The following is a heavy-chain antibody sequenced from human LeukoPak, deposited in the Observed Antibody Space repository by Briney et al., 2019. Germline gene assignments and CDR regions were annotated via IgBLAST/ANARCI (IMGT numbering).Heavy chain of an antibody. V-gene: IGHV2-5*01. Sequence: SGPTLLQPTPTLTLTFTFSGFSLGTSGVGVGWIRQPPGKALEWLALIYWNDNKLYSPSLKSRLTITKDTSNNQVVLTMTNMDPVDTATYYCAHYGDYRFLYYFDYWGQGTLVTVSP. D-gene: IGHD4-17*01. CDR1: GFSLGTSGVG. CDR2: IYWNDNK. CDR3: AHYGDYRFLYYFDY. J-gene: IGHJ4*02.